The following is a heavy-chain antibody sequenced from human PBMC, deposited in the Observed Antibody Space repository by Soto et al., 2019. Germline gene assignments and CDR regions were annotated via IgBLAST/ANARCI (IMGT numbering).Heavy chain of an antibody. J-gene: IGHJ3*01. V-gene: IGHV3-30*03. CDR3: AIDRLGLRYFGWSLCCV. CDR2: ISYDGSNE. Sequence: QVQLVESGGGVVQPGRSLSLSCAASGFSFRTFGMHWVRQAPGKGLEWVAVISYDGSNEFYADSVKGRVTISRDNSKNTVYLQMSSLRADDTAVYYCAIDRLGLRYFGWSLCCVWGQGTMVTVSS. D-gene: IGHD3-9*01. CDR1: GFSFRTFG.